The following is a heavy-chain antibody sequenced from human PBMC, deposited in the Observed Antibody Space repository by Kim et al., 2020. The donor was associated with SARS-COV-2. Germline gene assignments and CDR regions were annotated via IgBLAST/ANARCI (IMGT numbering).Heavy chain of an antibody. D-gene: IGHD2-2*01. Sequence: GGSLRLSCAASGFTFSSYGMHWVRQAPGKGLEWVAVISYDGSNKYYADSVKGRFTISRDNSKNTLYLQMNSLRAEDTAVYYCANSQMTYCSSTSCYYQRWFNVDAFDIWGQGTMVTVSS. V-gene: IGHV3-30*18. CDR1: GFTFSSYG. CDR3: ANSQMTYCSSTSCYYQRWFNVDAFDI. CDR2: ISYDGSNK. J-gene: IGHJ3*02.